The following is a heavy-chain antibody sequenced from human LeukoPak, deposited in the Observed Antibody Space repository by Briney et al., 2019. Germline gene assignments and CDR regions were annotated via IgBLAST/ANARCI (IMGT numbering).Heavy chain of an antibody. J-gene: IGHJ4*02. CDR1: GYTFTGYY. V-gene: IGHV1-2*02. Sequence: ASVKVSCKASGYTFTGYYMHWVRQAPGQGLEWMGWINPNSGGTNYAQKFQGRVTMTRDTSISTACMELSRLRSDDTAVYYCARGAAAGRFDFDYWGQGTLVTVSS. CDR2: INPNSGGT. CDR3: ARGAAAGRFDFDY. D-gene: IGHD6-13*01.